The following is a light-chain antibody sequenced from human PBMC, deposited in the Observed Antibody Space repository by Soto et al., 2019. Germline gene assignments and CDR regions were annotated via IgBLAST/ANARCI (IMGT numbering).Light chain of an antibody. J-gene: IGKJ4*01. CDR1: RTIDTF. Sequence: DIVMTQSPAFVSASLGERVTLSCRASRTIDTFLAWFQHRLGQPPRLLIFGASVRAPSIPPRFSDGGSGTEFTLTINSLRSEDLAFYFCQQYDAWPPGTFVGGTTVEI. CDR3: QQYDAWPPGT. V-gene: IGKV3-15*01. CDR2: GAS.